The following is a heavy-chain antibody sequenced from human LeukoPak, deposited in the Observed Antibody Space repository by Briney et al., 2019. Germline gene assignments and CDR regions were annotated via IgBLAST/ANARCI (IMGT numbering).Heavy chain of an antibody. CDR1: GFAFSSHG. Sequence: PGGSLRLSCGASGFAFSSHGMHWVRQAPGKGLEWLTIIWYDGSEKYYADSVKGRFTVSRDNSKNTVYLQMNSLRAEDTAVYYCGKDLGSSAGYLDRVDYWGQGTLVTVSS. V-gene: IGHV3-33*06. CDR2: IWYDGSEK. CDR3: GKDLGSSAGYLDRVDY. J-gene: IGHJ4*02. D-gene: IGHD2-2*01.